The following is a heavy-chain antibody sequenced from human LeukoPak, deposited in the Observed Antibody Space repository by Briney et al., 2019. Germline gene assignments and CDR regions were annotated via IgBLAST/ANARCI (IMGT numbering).Heavy chain of an antibody. CDR2: IYPGDSDT. CDR1: GSSFTSYW. D-gene: IGHD6-13*01. J-gene: IGHJ3*02. CDR3: ARQGYSSSWYGAFDI. V-gene: IGHV5-51*01. Sequence: GESLKISRKGSGSSFTSYWIGWVRQMPGKGLEWMGIIYPGDSDTRYSPPFQGQVTISADKSISTAYLQWSSLKASDTAMYYCARQGYSSSWYGAFDIWGQGTMVTVSS.